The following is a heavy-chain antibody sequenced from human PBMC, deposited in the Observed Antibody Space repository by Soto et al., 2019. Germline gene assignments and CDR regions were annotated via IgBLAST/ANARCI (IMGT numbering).Heavy chain of an antibody. J-gene: IGHJ6*02. D-gene: IGHD3-10*01. Sequence: EVQLVESGGGLVQPGGALRLSCAASGFTFSSYWMSWVRQAPGNGLEWVDNIKQDGSEKYYVDSVKGRFTISRENVKNSLNMQMNSLRAEDTAVYNCERHITMVRGFTRYDDYYGMDVWGQGNTVTVSS. CDR3: ERHITMVRGFTRYDDYYGMDV. V-gene: IGHV3-7*04. CDR1: GFTFSSYW. CDR2: IKQDGSEK.